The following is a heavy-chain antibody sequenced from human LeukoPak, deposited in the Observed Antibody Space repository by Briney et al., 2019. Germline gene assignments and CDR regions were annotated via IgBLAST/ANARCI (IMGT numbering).Heavy chain of an antibody. V-gene: IGHV1-46*01. D-gene: IGHD4-23*01. CDR1: GYTFTSYY. Sequence: ASVKVSCKAAGYTFTSYYMHWVRQAPGQGLEWMGIINPSGGSTSYAQKFQGRVTMTRDTSTSTVYMELSSLRSEDMAVYYCARVNYGGNSPFDYWGQGTLVTVSS. CDR3: ARVNYGGNSPFDY. J-gene: IGHJ4*02. CDR2: INPSGGST.